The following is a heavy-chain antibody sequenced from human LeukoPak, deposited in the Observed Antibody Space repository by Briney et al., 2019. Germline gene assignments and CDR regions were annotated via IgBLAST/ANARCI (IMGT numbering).Heavy chain of an antibody. CDR1: GGSFSGYY. J-gene: IGHJ4*02. CDR2: INHSGST. V-gene: IGHV4-34*01. D-gene: IGHD5-18*01. Sequence: SETLSLTCAVYGGSFSGYYWSWIRQPPGKGLEWIGEINHSGSTNYNPSLKSRVTISVDTSKNQFSLKLSSVTAADTAVYYCARAARGYSYGYAFDYWGQGTLVTVSS. CDR3: ARAARGYSYGYAFDY.